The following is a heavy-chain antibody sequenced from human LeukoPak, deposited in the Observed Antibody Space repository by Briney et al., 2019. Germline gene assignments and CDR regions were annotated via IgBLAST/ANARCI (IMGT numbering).Heavy chain of an antibody. V-gene: IGHV3-7*01. CDR3: VRGGRKYVH. J-gene: IGHJ4*02. Sequence: GGSLRLSCAASGFTFTTYWMSWVRQAPGKGLEWVAKINEYGSERFYVDSVKGRFTISRDNAKNSLDLQMNSLRAEDTAVYYCVRGGRKYVHWGQGTLVTVSS. CDR2: INEYGSER. D-gene: IGHD1-1*01. CDR1: GFTFTTYW.